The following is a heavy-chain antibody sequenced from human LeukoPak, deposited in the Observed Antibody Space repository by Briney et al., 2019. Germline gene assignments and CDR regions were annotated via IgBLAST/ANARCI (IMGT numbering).Heavy chain of an antibody. CDR1: GYAFTGYY. CDR3: WRSKIGPKGDYDAFDI. CDR2: INPNSGGT. V-gene: IGHV1-2*02. Sequence: GASVKLSCKASGYAFTGYYMHWGRQAPGPGIEWMGWINPNSGGTNYSQNFQGRGTMIWVTSISTAFMVLSRLRTDAAAVYYCWRSKIGPKGDYDAFDIWGEGTMFTVSS. D-gene: IGHD4-17*01. J-gene: IGHJ3*02.